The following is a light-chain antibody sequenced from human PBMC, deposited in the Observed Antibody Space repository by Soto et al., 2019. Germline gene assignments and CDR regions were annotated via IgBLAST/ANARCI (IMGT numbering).Light chain of an antibody. CDR2: DVS. V-gene: IGLV2-11*01. Sequence: QSALTQPRSVSGSPGQSVTISCTGTSSDVGGYNYVSWYQQHPGKAPKVMIYDVSKRPSGVPYRFSGSKSGNTASLTISGLQAEDEADYYCCSYADSYAYVFGTGTKVTVL. CDR3: CSYADSYAYV. CDR1: SSDVGGYNY. J-gene: IGLJ1*01.